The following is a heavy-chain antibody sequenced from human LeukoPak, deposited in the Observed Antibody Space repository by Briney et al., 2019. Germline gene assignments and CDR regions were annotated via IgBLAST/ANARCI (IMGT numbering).Heavy chain of an antibody. Sequence: ASVKVSCKASGYAFATYGITWVRQALGQGLEWMGWISGYNGDTNYAQKLQGRVTMTTDTSTSTAYMELRSLRSDDTAVYYCARYGSGSVDYWGQGTLVTVSS. CDR1: GYAFATYG. CDR3: ARYGSGSVDY. D-gene: IGHD3-10*01. CDR2: ISGYNGDT. J-gene: IGHJ4*02. V-gene: IGHV1-18*04.